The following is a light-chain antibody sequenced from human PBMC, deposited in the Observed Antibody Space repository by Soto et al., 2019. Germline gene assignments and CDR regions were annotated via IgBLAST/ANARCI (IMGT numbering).Light chain of an antibody. CDR3: SSYTTRNTEV. Sequence: QSVLAQPASGSGSPGQSISISCIGNSSYVGAFNYVSWYQHHPGKAPQLIIYDVTSRPSGVSNRFSASKSGNTASLTISGLQAEDEADYYCSSYTTRNTEVFGTGTKVTVL. CDR1: SSYVGAFNY. CDR2: DVT. V-gene: IGLV2-14*03. J-gene: IGLJ1*01.